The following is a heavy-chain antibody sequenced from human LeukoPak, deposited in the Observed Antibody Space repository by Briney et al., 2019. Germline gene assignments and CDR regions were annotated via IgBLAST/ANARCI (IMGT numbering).Heavy chain of an antibody. V-gene: IGHV3-30*04. CDR1: GFTFRNYA. CDR3: AKEEKYCSGGSCPLHFDY. Sequence: GGSLRLSCAASGFTFRNYAMHWVRQAPGKGLEWVAVISYDGSNKYYADSVKGRFTISRDNSKNTLYLQMNSLRAEDTAVYYCAKEEKYCSGGSCPLHFDYWGQGTLVTVSS. J-gene: IGHJ4*02. D-gene: IGHD2-15*01. CDR2: ISYDGSNK.